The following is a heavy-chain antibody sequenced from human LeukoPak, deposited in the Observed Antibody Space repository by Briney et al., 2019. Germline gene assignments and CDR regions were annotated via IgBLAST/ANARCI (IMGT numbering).Heavy chain of an antibody. CDR1: GGSINNYY. D-gene: IGHD3-10*01. Sequence: SETLSLTCTVSGGSINNYYWSWIRQPPGKGLEWIGYIYYSGNTNCNPSLKSRVTISIETSKNQFSLKLSSVTAADTAVYYCARVGSGSFDYWGQGTLVTVSS. V-gene: IGHV4-59*01. CDR2: IYYSGNT. CDR3: ARVGSGSFDY. J-gene: IGHJ4*02.